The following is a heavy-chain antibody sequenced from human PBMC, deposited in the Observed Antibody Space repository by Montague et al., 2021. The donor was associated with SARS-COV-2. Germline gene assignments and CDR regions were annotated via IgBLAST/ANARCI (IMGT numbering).Heavy chain of an antibody. V-gene: IGHV2-70*01. CDR3: ARIPEYSSGGGPDWYFDL. Sequence: PALVIPTQTLTLTCTFSGFSVSTSGLCVSWIRQPPGEALEWLALIDWDDDTYYSTSLKTRLAISKDTSKNQVVLTMTDMDPVDTGTYYCARIPEYSSGGGPDWYFDLWGRGTLVTVSS. CDR2: IDWDDDT. CDR1: GFSVSTSGLC. D-gene: IGHD6-19*01. J-gene: IGHJ2*01.